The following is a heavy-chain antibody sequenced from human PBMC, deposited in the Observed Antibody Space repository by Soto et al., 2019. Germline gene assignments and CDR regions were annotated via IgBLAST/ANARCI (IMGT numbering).Heavy chain of an antibody. J-gene: IGHJ5*02. CDR3: ARDLISSRGPHNWFDP. V-gene: IGHV3-7*05. D-gene: IGHD6-13*01. CDR2: IKQDGSEK. Sequence: PGGSLRLSCAASGFTFSSYWMSGVRQAPGKGLEWVANIKQDGSEKYYVDSVKGRFTISRDNAKNSLYLQMNSLRAEDTAVYYCARDLISSRGPHNWFDPWGQGTLVTVSS. CDR1: GFTFSSYW.